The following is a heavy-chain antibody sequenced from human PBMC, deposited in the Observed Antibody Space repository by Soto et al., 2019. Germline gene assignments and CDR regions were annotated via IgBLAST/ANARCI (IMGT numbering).Heavy chain of an antibody. CDR2: IIPILGIA. V-gene: IGHV1-69*02. CDR1: GGTFSSYT. Sequence: QVQLVQSGAEVKKPGSSVKVSCKASGGTFSSYTISWVRQAPGQGLEWMGRIIPILGIANYAQKFQGRVTITADKSTSPAYMELSSRRSEDTAVYYCARLCSGGSCYSSAWCDPWGQGTLVTVSS. CDR3: ARLCSGGSCYSSAWCDP. D-gene: IGHD2-15*01. J-gene: IGHJ5*02.